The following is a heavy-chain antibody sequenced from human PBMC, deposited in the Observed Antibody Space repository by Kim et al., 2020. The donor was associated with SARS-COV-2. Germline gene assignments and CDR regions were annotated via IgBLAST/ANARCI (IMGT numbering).Heavy chain of an antibody. CDR3: ARGASYKYNWFDP. CDR2: ISSSSSYI. CDR1: GFTFSSYS. D-gene: IGHD1-1*01. Sequence: GGSLRLSCAASGFTFSSYSMNWVRQAPGKGLEWVSSISSSSSYIYYADSVKGRFTISRDNAKNSLYLQMNSLRAEDTAVYYCARGASYKYNWFDPWGQGTLVTVSS. V-gene: IGHV3-21*01. J-gene: IGHJ5*02.